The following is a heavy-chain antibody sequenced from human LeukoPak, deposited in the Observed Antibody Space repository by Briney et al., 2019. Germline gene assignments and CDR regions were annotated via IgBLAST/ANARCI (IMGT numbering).Heavy chain of an antibody. Sequence: GGSLRLSCAASGFTFSGYEMNWVRQAPGKGLEWVSYISSSGSTIYNADSVKGRFTISRDNAKNSLYLQMNSLRAEDTAVYYCAELGITMIGGVWGKGTTVTISS. J-gene: IGHJ6*04. CDR2: ISSSGSTI. D-gene: IGHD3-10*02. CDR1: GFTFSGYE. CDR3: AELGITMIGGV. V-gene: IGHV3-48*03.